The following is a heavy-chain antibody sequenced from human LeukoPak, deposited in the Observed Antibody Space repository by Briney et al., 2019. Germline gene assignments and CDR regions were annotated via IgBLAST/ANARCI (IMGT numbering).Heavy chain of an antibody. CDR2: IYHSGST. V-gene: IGHV4-30-2*01. Sequence: SETLSLTCAVSGGSISSGGYPWSWIRQPPGKGLEWIGYIYHSGSTYYNPSLKSRVTISVDRSKNQFSLKLSSVTAADTAVYYCATTPGAYYYGMDVWGQGTTVTVSS. CDR1: GGSISSGGYP. CDR3: ATTPGAYYYGMDV. J-gene: IGHJ6*02. D-gene: IGHD1-1*01.